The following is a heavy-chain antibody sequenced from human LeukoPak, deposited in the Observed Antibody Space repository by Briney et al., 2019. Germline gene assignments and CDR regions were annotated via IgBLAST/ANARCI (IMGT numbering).Heavy chain of an antibody. CDR2: ISSSGSTI. Sequence: GGSLRLSCAASGFTFSSYEMNWVRQAPGKGLEWISYISSSGSTIYYADSVKGRFTISRDNAKNSPYLQMNSLRAEDTAVYYCASHSSGWVLGHYWGQGTLVTVSS. V-gene: IGHV3-48*03. CDR1: GFTFSSYE. J-gene: IGHJ4*02. D-gene: IGHD6-19*01. CDR3: ASHSSGWVLGHY.